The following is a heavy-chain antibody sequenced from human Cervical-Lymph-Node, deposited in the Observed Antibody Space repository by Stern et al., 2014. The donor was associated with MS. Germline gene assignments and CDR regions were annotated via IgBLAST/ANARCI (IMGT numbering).Heavy chain of an antibody. V-gene: IGHV4-34*01. CDR1: GGSFSGYY. Sequence: QVQLQQWGAGLLKPSETLSLTYAVYGGSFSGYYWSWIRQPPGKGLEWIGEINHSGSTNYNPSLKSRVTISVDTSKNQFSRKLSSVTAADTAVYYCARLGDYAAIIDDYWGQGTLVTVSS. D-gene: IGHD4-17*01. J-gene: IGHJ4*02. CDR2: INHSGST. CDR3: ARLGDYAAIIDDY.